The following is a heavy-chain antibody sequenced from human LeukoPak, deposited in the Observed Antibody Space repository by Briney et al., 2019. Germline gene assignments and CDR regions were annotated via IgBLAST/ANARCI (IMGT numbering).Heavy chain of an antibody. D-gene: IGHD3-10*01. J-gene: IGHJ4*02. Sequence: SETLSLTCAVYGGSFSGYYWSWIRQPPGKGLEWIGEINHSGSTNYNPSLKSRVIISVDTSKNQFSLKLSSVTAADTAVYYCARGSVGITYYYGSGSYTYWGQGTLVTVSS. CDR1: GGSFSGYY. V-gene: IGHV4-34*01. CDR3: ARGSVGITYYYGSGSYTY. CDR2: INHSGST.